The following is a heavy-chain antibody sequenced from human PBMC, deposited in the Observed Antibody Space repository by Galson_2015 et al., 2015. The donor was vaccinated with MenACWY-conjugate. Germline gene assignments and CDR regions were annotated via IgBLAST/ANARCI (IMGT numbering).Heavy chain of an antibody. J-gene: IGHJ6*02. CDR2: ISYDGSDK. CDR1: GLTFSTYG. Sequence: SLRLSCAASGLTFSTYGMHWVRQAPGKGLEWVAVISYDGSDKYYVDSVKGRFTISRDNSKNTVYLQMNSLREEDTAVYYCAKSYYDSTTYFHGMDVWGQGTTVTVSS. D-gene: IGHD3-22*01. V-gene: IGHV3-30*18. CDR3: AKSYYDSTTYFHGMDV.